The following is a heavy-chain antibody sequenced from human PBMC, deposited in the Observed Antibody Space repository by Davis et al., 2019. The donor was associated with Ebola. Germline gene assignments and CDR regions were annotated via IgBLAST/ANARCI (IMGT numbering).Heavy chain of an antibody. J-gene: IGHJ4*02. CDR3: ARADGDYVHFDY. V-gene: IGHV4-39*07. D-gene: IGHD4-17*01. Sequence: SETLSLTCTVSGDSISNSNYYWDWIRQAPGKGLEWIGSIYYRGNSYYNPSLKSRVTISVDTSKNQFSLKLSSVTAADTAVYYCARADGDYVHFDYWGQGILVTVSS. CDR1: GDSISNSNYY. CDR2: IYYRGNS.